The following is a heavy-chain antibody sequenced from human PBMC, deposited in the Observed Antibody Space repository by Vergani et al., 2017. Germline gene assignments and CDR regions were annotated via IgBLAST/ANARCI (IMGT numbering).Heavy chain of an antibody. CDR3: AKDKSAVAGTYFDY. Sequence: QVQLVESGGGVVQPGRSLRLSCAASGFTFSSYGMHWVRQAPGKGLEWVAFIRYDGSNKYYADSVKGRFTISRDNSKNTLYLQMNSLRAEDTAVYYCAKDKSAVAGTYFDYWGQGTLVTVSS. CDR2: IRYDGSNK. J-gene: IGHJ4*02. CDR1: GFTFSSYG. D-gene: IGHD6-19*01. V-gene: IGHV3-30*02.